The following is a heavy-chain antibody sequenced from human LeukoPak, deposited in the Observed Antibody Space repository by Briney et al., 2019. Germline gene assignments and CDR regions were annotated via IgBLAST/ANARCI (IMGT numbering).Heavy chain of an antibody. D-gene: IGHD3-22*01. V-gene: IGHV3-21*01. CDR3: ARDFDYYDSSGSY. CDR1: GFTFSSYS. J-gene: IGHJ4*02. Sequence: GGSLRLSCAASGFTFSSYSMNWVRQAPGKGLEWVSSISSSSSYIYYADSVKGRFTISRDNAKNSLYLQMNSLRAEDTAVYYCARDFDYYDSSGSYWGQGTLVTVSP. CDR2: ISSSSSYI.